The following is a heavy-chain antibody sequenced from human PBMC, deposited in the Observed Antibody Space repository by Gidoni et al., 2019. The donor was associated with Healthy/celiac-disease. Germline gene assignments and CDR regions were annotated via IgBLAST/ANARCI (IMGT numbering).Heavy chain of an antibody. CDR2: MNPNSGNT. V-gene: IGHV1-8*01. Sequence: QVQLVQSGAEVKKPGASVKVSCKTSGYTFTSYDINWVRQATGQGLAWMGWMNPNSGNTGYAQKFQGRVTMTRNTSISTAYMELSSLRSEDTAVYYCARGPWGLQINWFDPWGQGTLVTVSS. CDR3: ARGPWGLQINWFDP. D-gene: IGHD1-26*01. CDR1: GYTFTSYD. J-gene: IGHJ5*02.